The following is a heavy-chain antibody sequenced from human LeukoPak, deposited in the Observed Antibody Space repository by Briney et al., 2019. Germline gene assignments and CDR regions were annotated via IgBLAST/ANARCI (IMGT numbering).Heavy chain of an antibody. CDR3: ARELGYYYDSIGY. V-gene: IGHV3-21*01. J-gene: IGHJ4*02. CDR2: ISSSSSYI. Sequence: PGGSLRLSCAASGFTFSSYEMNWVRQAPGKGLEWVSSISSSSSYIYYADSVKGRFTISRDNAKNSLYLQMNSLRAEDTAVYYCARELGYYYDSIGYWGQGTLVTVSS. D-gene: IGHD3-22*01. CDR1: GFTFSSYE.